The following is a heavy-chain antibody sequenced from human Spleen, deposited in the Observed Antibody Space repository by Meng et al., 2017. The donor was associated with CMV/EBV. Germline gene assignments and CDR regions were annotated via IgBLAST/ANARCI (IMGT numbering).Heavy chain of an antibody. D-gene: IGHD3-3*01. Sequence: SQTLSLTCAVYGGSFSGYYWSWIRQPPGKGLEWIGEINHSGSTNYNPSLKSRVTISVDTSKNHLSLKLSSVTAADTAVYYCARGITYYDFWSGHNWFDPWGQGTLVTVSS. J-gene: IGHJ5*02. CDR3: ARGITYYDFWSGHNWFDP. V-gene: IGHV4-34*01. CDR2: INHSGST. CDR1: GGSFSGYY.